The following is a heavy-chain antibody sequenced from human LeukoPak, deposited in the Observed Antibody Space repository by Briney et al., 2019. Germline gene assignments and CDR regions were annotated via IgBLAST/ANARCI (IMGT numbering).Heavy chain of an antibody. CDR3: ARRGYDSSGYYHAF. Sequence: SETLSLTCTVSGGSISSSSYYWGWIRQPPGKGLEWIGSIYYSGSTYYNPSLKSRVTISVDTSKNQFSLKLSSVTAADTAVYYCARRGYDSSGYYHAFWGQGTLVTVSS. J-gene: IGHJ4*02. V-gene: IGHV4-39*01. D-gene: IGHD3-22*01. CDR2: IYYSGST. CDR1: GGSISSSSYY.